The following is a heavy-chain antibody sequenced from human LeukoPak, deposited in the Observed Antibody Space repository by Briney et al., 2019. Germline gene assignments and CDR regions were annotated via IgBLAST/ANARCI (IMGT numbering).Heavy chain of an antibody. J-gene: IGHJ4*02. CDR3: SALGYPQYFPH. V-gene: IGHV3-15*01. Sequence: GGSLRLYCAASGFNFSDAWMTWVRQAPGKGLEWVGRIKSKTNGGTTDYAAPVKGRFTISRDDSKNTLYFEMNSLKTEDTAIYYCSALGYPQYFPHWGQGTLVTVSS. D-gene: IGHD2-15*01. CDR1: GFNFSDAW. CDR2: IKSKTNGGTT.